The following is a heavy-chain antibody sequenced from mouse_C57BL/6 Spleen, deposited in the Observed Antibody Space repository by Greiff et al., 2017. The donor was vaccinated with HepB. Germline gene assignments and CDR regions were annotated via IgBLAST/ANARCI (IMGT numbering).Heavy chain of an antibody. Sequence: EVKLEESGPGLVKPSQSLSLTCSVTGYSITSGYFWNWIRQFPGNNLEWMGYISYDGSNNYNPSLKNRISITRDTSKNQFFLKLNTVTTEDTATYYCARGQKEDYFDYWGQGTTLTVSS. CDR2: ISYDGSN. CDR1: GYSITSGYF. CDR3: ARGQKEDYFDY. V-gene: IGHV3-6*01. J-gene: IGHJ2*01. D-gene: IGHD6-1*01.